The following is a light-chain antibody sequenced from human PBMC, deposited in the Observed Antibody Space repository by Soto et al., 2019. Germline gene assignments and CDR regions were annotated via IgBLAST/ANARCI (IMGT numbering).Light chain of an antibody. CDR1: SSNIGAGYA. CDR2: GNT. J-gene: IGLJ1*01. CDR3: QSYDSSLGGYYV. V-gene: IGLV1-40*01. Sequence: QSVLTQPPSVSGAPGQRVTISCTGSSSNIGAGYAVHWYQQLPGTAPKLLIYGNTNRPSGVPDRFSGSNSGTSASLAITGLQAEDEADYYCQSYDSSLGGYYVFAPGTQLTVL.